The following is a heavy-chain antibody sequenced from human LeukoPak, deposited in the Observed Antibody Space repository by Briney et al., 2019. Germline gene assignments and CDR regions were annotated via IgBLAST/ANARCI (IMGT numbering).Heavy chain of an antibody. D-gene: IGHD3-3*01. CDR3: ARSWALESGYPYYYYMDV. Sequence: ETLSLTCAVGGYSISSGYYWGWVRQAPGKGLEWVSGINWNGGSTGYADSVKGRFTISRDNAKNSLYLQMNSLRAEDTALYYCARSWALESGYPYYYYMDVWGKGTTVTVSS. J-gene: IGHJ6*03. V-gene: IGHV3-20*04. CDR1: GYSISSGYY. CDR2: INWNGGST.